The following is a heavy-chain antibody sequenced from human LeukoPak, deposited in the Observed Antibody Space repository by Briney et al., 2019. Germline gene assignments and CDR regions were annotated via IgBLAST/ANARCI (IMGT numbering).Heavy chain of an antibody. D-gene: IGHD4-11*01. CDR1: GFTFSSYA. Sequence: GGSLRLSCAASGFTFSSYAMDWGRQAPGKGLEWVSAISGSGGSTYYADSVKGRFTISRDNSKTTLFLQMNSLRAEDTAVYYCAKDLHDYGNYVGWFDSWGQGTLVTVSS. CDR3: AKDLHDYGNYVGWFDS. V-gene: IGHV3-23*01. J-gene: IGHJ5*01. CDR2: ISGSGGST.